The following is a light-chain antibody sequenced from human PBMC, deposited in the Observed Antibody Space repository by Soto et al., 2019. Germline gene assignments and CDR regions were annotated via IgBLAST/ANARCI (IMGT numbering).Light chain of an antibody. J-gene: IGLJ2*01. CDR1: SSDVGAYKH. CDR2: EVS. Sequence: QSVLTQPASVSGSPGQSITNSCTGTSSDVGAYKHVSWFQDHPGKAPKLMVYEVSNRPSGVSDRFAGSKSGNTASLTISGLRAEDEADYYCSSYTTSNTLVFGEGTKVTVL. V-gene: IGLV2-14*01. CDR3: SSYTTSNTLV.